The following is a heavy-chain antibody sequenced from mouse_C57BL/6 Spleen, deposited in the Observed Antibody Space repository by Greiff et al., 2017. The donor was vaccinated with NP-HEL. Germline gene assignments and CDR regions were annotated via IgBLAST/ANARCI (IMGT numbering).Heavy chain of an antibody. V-gene: IGHV1-80*01. J-gene: IGHJ2*01. Sequence: VQRVESGAELVKPGASVKISCKASGYAFSSYWMNWVKQRPGKGLEWIGQIYPGDGDTNYNGKFKGKATLTADKSSSTAYMQLSSLTSEDSAVYFCARRQLRLHYFDYWGQGTTLTVSS. CDR1: GYAFSSYW. CDR3: ARRQLRLHYFDY. CDR2: IYPGDGDT. D-gene: IGHD3-2*02.